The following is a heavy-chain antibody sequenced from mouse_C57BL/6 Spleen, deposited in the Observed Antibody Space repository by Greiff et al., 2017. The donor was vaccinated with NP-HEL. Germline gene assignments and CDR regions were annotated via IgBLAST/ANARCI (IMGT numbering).Heavy chain of an antibody. CDR2: IYPGDGDT. D-gene: IGHD2-3*01. V-gene: IGHV1-82*01. J-gene: IGHJ2*01. CDR1: GYAFSSSW. CDR3: AREPDGNYFDY. Sequence: VQRVESGPELVKPGASVKISCKASGYAFSSSWMNWVKQRPGKGLEWIGRIYPGDGDTNYNGKFKGKATLTADKSSSTAYMQLSSLTSEDSAVYFCAREPDGNYFDYWGQGTTLTVSS.